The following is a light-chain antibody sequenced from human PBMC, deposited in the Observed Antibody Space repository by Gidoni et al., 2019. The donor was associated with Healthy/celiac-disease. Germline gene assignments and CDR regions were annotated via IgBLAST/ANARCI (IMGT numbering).Light chain of an antibody. V-gene: IGKV1-39*01. Sequence: IQLTHSPSSLSASVGDRVTITRRESQSISNYLNLYQKKPGKAPKLLIFAASSLHSGVASRFSGSGSGNVLTITIRGLQAEDFANYYCQQSYSTPLTFGGGTKVEIK. CDR2: AAS. J-gene: IGKJ4*01. CDR1: QSISNY. CDR3: QQSYSTPLT.